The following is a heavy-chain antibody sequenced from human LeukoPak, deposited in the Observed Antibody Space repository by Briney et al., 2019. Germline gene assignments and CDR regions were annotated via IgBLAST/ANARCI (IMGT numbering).Heavy chain of an antibody. CDR3: ARGYGYNSSLGN. D-gene: IGHD5-24*01. V-gene: IGHV4-31*03. CDR1: GGSISGYY. Sequence: SETLSLTCTVSGGSISGYYWSWIRQHPGKGLEWIGYIYYSGSTYYNPSLKSRVTISVDTSKNQFSLKLSSVTAADTAVYYCARGYGYNSSLGNWGQGTLVTVSS. J-gene: IGHJ4*02. CDR2: IYYSGST.